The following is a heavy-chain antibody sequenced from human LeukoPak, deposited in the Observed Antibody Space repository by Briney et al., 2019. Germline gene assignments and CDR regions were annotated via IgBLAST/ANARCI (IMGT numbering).Heavy chain of an antibody. V-gene: IGHV1-18*01. CDR1: GYTFTNYD. CDR2: ISPYHGNT. CDR3: ATDHRQSSSSSYYYYMDV. J-gene: IGHJ6*03. D-gene: IGHD6-6*01. Sequence: ASVKVSCKASGYTFTNYDISWVRQAPGQGLEGMGWISPYHGNTIYAQKFQSRVTMTTHTSTSTAYMELRSLRSDDTAVYYCATDHRQSSSSSYYYYMDVWGTGTTVTVSS.